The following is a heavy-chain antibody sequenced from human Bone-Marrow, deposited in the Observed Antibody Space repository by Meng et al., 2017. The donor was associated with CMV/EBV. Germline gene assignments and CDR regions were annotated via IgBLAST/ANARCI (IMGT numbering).Heavy chain of an antibody. J-gene: IGHJ3*01. Sequence: SVKVSCKASGGTSNTYTFNWVRQAPGRGLEWMGGIIPYLDEPNYAQTFQGRVTITSDRSTAAYMELSSLRSEDTAVYFCAGRGPYGRALEVWGQGTLGTVSS. D-gene: IGHD3-10*01. CDR3: AGRGPYGRALEV. V-gene: IGHV1-69*10. CDR1: GGTSNTYT. CDR2: IIPYLDEP.